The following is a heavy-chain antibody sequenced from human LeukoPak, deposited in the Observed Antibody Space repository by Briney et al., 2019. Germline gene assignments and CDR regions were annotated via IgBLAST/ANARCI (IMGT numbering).Heavy chain of an antibody. D-gene: IGHD2-15*01. CDR2: IRVGGET. CDR1: GFTFSSYA. V-gene: IGHV3-23*01. CDR3: AADCSGGSCYNGY. J-gene: IGHJ4*02. Sequence: GGSLRLSCAASGFTFSSYAMSWVRQAPGKGLEWVSSIRVGGETHYADSVKGRFTISRDNAKNSLYLQMNSLRAEDTAVYYCAADCSGGSCYNGYWGQGTLVTVSS.